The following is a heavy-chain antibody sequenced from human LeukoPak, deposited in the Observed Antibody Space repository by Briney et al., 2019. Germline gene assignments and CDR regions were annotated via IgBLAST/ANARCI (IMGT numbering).Heavy chain of an antibody. D-gene: IGHD5-18*01. V-gene: IGHV4-4*07. Sequence: SQTLSLTCTVSGGSISSYYWSWIRQPAGKGLEWIGRIYTSGSTNYNPSLKSRVTMSVDTSKNQFSLKLSSVTAADTAVYYCARVDSYGSALDYWGQGTLVTVSS. CDR1: GGSISSYY. CDR3: ARVDSYGSALDY. J-gene: IGHJ4*02. CDR2: IYTSGST.